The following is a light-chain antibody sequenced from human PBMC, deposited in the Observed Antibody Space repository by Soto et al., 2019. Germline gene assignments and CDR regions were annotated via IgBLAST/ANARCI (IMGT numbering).Light chain of an antibody. Sequence: IVLTQSPVTLSLSPGERTTLSCRASQSISRYLAWYQQKPGQGPRLLIYGASSRATGTPDRFSGSGSGTDFTLTINRLEPEDFALYYCQQYGSSPPTFGQGTKVDNK. V-gene: IGKV3-20*01. CDR3: QQYGSSPPT. CDR1: QSISRY. CDR2: GAS. J-gene: IGKJ1*01.